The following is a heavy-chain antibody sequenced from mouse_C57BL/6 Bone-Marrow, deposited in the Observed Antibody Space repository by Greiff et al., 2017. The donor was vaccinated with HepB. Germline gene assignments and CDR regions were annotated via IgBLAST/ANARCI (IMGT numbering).Heavy chain of an antibody. Sequence: VQRVESGAELAKPGASVKLSCKASGYTFTSYWMHWVKQRPGQGLEWIGYINPSSGYTKYNQKFKDKATLTADKSSSTAYMQLSSLTYEDSAVYYCARARLLYRFAYWGQGTLVTVSA. D-gene: IGHD1-3*01. J-gene: IGHJ3*01. CDR3: ARARLLYRFAY. CDR1: GYTFTSYW. CDR2: INPSSGYT. V-gene: IGHV1-7*01.